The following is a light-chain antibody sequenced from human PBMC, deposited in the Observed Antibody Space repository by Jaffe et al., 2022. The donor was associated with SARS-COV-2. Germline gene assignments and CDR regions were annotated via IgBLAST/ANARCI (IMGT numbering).Light chain of an antibody. CDR3: QQYNDWLYT. V-gene: IGKV3-15*01. Sequence: EIVMTQSPATLSVSPGERATLSCRASQSVSSNLAWYQQKPGQAPRLLMYGASTRATGVPARFSGSGSGTEFTLTISSLQSEDFALYYCQQYNDWLYTFGQGTKLEIK. CDR1: QSVSSN. J-gene: IGKJ2*01. CDR2: GAS.